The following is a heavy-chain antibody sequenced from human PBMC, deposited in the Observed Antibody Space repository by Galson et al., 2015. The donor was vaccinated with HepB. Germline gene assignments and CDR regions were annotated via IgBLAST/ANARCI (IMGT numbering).Heavy chain of an antibody. CDR1: GFTFSNAW. Sequence: SLRLSCAASGFTFSNAWMSWVRQAPGKGLEWVSRIKSKTDGGTTDYAAPVKGRFTISRDDSKNTLYLQMNSLKTEDTAVYYCTTSTDIVTPGGYYYMDVWGKGTTVTVSS. V-gene: IGHV3-15*01. CDR2: IKSKTDGGTT. CDR3: TTSTDIVTPGGYYYMDV. J-gene: IGHJ6*03. D-gene: IGHD3-9*01.